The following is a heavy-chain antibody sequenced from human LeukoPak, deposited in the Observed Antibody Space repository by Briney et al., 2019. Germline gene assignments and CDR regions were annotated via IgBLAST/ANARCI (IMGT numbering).Heavy chain of an antibody. Sequence: GGSLRLSCAASGFTFSRHSINWVRQAPGKGLEWVSSISSSSSYIYYADSVKGRFTISRDNAKNSLYLQMNSLRAEDTAVYYCAREAGLYDSSGHKGFDYWGQGTLVTVSS. D-gene: IGHD3-22*01. V-gene: IGHV3-21*01. CDR1: GFTFSRHS. J-gene: IGHJ4*02. CDR2: ISSSSSYI. CDR3: AREAGLYDSSGHKGFDY.